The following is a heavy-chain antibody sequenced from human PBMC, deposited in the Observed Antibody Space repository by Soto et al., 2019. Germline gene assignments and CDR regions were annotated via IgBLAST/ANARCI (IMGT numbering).Heavy chain of an antibody. CDR2: IIPIFGTA. D-gene: IGHD3-3*01. CDR3: ARPFTYYDFWSGHNDAFDI. CDR1: GGTFSSYA. V-gene: IGHV1-69*05. Sequence: SVKVSCKASGGTFSSYAISWVRQAPGQGLEWMGGIIPIFGTANYAQKEQGRVTINRDTSASTAYMELSSLRSEDTAVYYCARPFTYYDFWSGHNDAFDIWGQGTMVTVSS. J-gene: IGHJ3*02.